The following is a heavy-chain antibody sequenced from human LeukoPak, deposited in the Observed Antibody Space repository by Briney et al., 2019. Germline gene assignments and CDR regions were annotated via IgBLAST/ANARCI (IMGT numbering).Heavy chain of an antibody. CDR1: GYTFTSYD. CDR3: ARELIHTAMPFIDY. J-gene: IGHJ4*02. Sequence: ASVKVSCKASGYTFTSYDINWVRQATGQGLEWMGWMNPNSGNTGYAQKFQGRVTMTRNTSISTAYMELSSLRSEDTAVYYCARELIHTAMPFIDYWGQGTLVTVSS. CDR2: MNPNSGNT. V-gene: IGHV1-8*01. D-gene: IGHD5-18*01.